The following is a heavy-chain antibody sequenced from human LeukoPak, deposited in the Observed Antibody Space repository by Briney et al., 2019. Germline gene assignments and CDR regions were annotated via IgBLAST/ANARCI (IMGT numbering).Heavy chain of an antibody. Sequence: GGSLRLSCAASGFTFSSNAMHWVRQAPGKGLEWVAIISFDGSNKNYADSVKGRITISRDNSKNTLFLQMNNLRAEDTAVYYCARGGSYPNDPFDIWGQGTRVTVTS. J-gene: IGHJ3*02. CDR3: ARGGSYPNDPFDI. CDR2: ISFDGSNK. D-gene: IGHD1-26*01. V-gene: IGHV3-30*14. CDR1: GFTFSSNA.